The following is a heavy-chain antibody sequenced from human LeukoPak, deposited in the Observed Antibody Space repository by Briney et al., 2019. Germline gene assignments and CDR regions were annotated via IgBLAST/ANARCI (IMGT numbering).Heavy chain of an antibody. D-gene: IGHD3-22*01. CDR3: ARVSGRLYNYDSSGYYYDY. J-gene: IGHJ4*02. V-gene: IGHV3-11*01. CDR1: GFAFSNYY. CDR2: MSNSDNSGSTR. Sequence: GGSLRLSCAASGFAFSNYYMTWIRQAPGKGLEWVSYMSNSDNSGSTRYYANSVKGRFAISRDNAKKSLYLQMNSLRAEDTAVYYCARVSGRLYNYDSSGYYYDYWGQGTLVNVSS.